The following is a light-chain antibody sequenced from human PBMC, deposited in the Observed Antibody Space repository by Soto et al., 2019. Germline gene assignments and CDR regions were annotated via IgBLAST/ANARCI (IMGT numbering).Light chain of an antibody. CDR3: QQYNSYWWT. CDR2: KAS. V-gene: IGKV1-5*03. CDR1: QSVSSW. Sequence: DIQLTQSPSTLSASVGDRVTITCRASQSVSSWLAWYQQKPGKAPKLLIYKASSLEGGVPSRFSGTGSVTEFTLTISSLQPDDFATYYCQQYNSYWWTFGQGTKVEIK. J-gene: IGKJ1*01.